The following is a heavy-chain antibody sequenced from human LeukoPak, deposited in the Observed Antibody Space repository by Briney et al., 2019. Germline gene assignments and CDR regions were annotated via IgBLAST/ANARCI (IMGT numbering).Heavy chain of an antibody. Sequence: SETLSLTCAVYGGSFSGYYWSWIRQPPGKGLEWIGYIYYSGSTNYNPSLKSRVTISVDTSKNQFSLKLSSVTAADTAVYYCARGVGRYFDWLLVYYFDYWGQGTLVTVSS. J-gene: IGHJ4*02. V-gene: IGHV4-59*01. CDR2: IYYSGST. CDR3: ARGVGRYFDWLLVYYFDY. CDR1: GGSFSGYY. D-gene: IGHD3-9*01.